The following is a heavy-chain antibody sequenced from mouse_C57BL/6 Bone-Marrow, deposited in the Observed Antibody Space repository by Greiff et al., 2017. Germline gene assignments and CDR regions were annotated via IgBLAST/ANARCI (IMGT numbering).Heavy chain of an antibody. CDR3: ARYDGYYDAMDY. CDR2: IYPGGGEP. D-gene: IGHD2-3*01. CDR1: GFTFTNYG. Sequence: QFQLQQSGAELVRPGTSVKMSCKASGFTFTNYGLGWVKQRPGQGLEWIGYIYPGGGEPNYKEKLKGKATLTADKSSNTAYMQFSSLTSEDSAIYYCARYDGYYDAMDYWGQGTSVTVSS. V-gene: IGHV1-63*01. J-gene: IGHJ4*01.